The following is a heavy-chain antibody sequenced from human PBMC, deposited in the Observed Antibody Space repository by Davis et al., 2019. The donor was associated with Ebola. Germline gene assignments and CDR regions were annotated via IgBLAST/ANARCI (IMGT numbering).Heavy chain of an antibody. J-gene: IGHJ4*02. CDR2: ITGSGGST. CDR3: AKDIQGGSSYLDY. V-gene: IGHV3-23*01. CDR1: GFTFSSYA. Sequence: PGGSLRLSCAASGFTFSSYAMSWVRQAPGKGLEWVSSITGSGGSTYYADSVKGRFTISRDNSKNTLYLQMNSLRAEDTAIYYCAKDIQGGSSYLDYWGQGTLVTVSS. D-gene: IGHD3-16*01.